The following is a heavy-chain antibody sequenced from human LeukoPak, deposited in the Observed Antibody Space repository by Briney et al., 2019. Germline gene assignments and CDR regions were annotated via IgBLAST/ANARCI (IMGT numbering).Heavy chain of an antibody. CDR3: ARGLIVGATMRPVDY. J-gene: IGHJ4*02. CDR2: INHSGST. D-gene: IGHD1-26*01. Sequence: SETLSLTCAVYGGSFSGDYWSWIRQPPGKGLEWIGEINHSGSTNYNPSLKSRVTISIDTSKNQFSLKLSSVTAADTAVYYCARGLIVGATMRPVDYWGQGTLVTVSS. CDR1: GGSFSGDY. V-gene: IGHV4-34*01.